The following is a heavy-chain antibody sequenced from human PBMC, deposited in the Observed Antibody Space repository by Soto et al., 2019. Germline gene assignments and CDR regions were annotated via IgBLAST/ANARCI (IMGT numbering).Heavy chain of an antibody. V-gene: IGHV1-3*01. CDR3: ARDISSSWRITWVFDY. D-gene: IGHD6-13*01. CDR1: GYTFTSYA. CDR2: INAGNGNT. J-gene: IGHJ4*02. Sequence: GASVKVSCKASGYTFTSYAMHWVRQAPGQRLEWMGWINAGNGNTKYSQKFQGRVTITRDTSASTAYMELSSLRSEDTAVYYCARDISSSWRITWVFDYWGQGTLVTVSS.